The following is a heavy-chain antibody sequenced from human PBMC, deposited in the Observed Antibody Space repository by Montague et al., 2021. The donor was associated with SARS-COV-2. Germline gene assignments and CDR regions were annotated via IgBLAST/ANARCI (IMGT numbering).Heavy chain of an antibody. CDR1: DGSFSDYS. D-gene: IGHD3-22*01. Sequence: SETLSLTCAVYDGSFSDYSWTWIRQPPGKGLEWIGEINHRGRTNYNPTPTSRVTTSVDTSKNQFSLKMTSVTAADTAVYYCAGGRQHINMVVVVVTGGEYYFDVWGKGTLVAVSS. J-gene: IGHJ4*02. CDR2: INHRGRT. CDR3: AGGRQHINMVVVVVTGGEYYFDV. V-gene: IGHV4-34*01.